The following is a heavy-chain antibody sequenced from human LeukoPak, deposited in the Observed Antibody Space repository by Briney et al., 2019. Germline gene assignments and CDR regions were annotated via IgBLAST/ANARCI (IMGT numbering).Heavy chain of an antibody. V-gene: IGHV3-30*18. CDR1: GFTFSSYG. CDR2: ISYDGSNK. CDR3: AKDFLWKH. J-gene: IGHJ4*02. Sequence: PGGSLRLSCAASGFTFSSYGMHWVRQAPGKGLEWVAVISYDGSNKYYADSVKGRFTISRDNSKNTLYLQMNSLRAEDTAVYYCAKDFLWKHWGQGTLVTVSS. D-gene: IGHD3-3*01.